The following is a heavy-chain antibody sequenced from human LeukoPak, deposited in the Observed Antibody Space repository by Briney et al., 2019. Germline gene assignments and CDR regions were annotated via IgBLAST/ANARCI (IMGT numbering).Heavy chain of an antibody. CDR1: GGSISSSSYY. CDR2: IYYSGST. CDR3: ARSYCYDSSSR. Sequence: SETLSLTCTVSGGSISSSSYYWGWIRQPPGKGLEWIGSIYYSGSTYYNPSLKSRVTISVDTSKNQFSLKLSSVTAADTAVYYCARSYCYDSSSRWGQGTLVTVSS. D-gene: IGHD3-22*01. J-gene: IGHJ4*02. V-gene: IGHV4-39*07.